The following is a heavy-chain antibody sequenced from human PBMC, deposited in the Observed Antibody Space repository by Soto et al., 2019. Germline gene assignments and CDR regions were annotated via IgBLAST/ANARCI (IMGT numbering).Heavy chain of an antibody. CDR1: GYNLTNDG. CDR2: ISSYNGYT. CDR3: ARERDYESSGGALDI. J-gene: IGHJ3*02. V-gene: IGHV1-18*01. D-gene: IGHD3-22*01. Sequence: QVQLVQSGGEVKEPGASVKVSCKASGYNLTNDGISWVRQAPGRGLEWMGWISSYNGYTNYAQKLQGSVTMTTHTSTNTAYMELGSLSSDDTTVYDCARERDYESSGGALDIWGQGTRVTVSS.